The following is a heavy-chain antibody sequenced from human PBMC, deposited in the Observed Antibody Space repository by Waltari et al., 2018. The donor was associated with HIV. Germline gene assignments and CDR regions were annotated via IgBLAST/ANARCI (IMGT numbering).Heavy chain of an antibody. V-gene: IGHV1-3*01. CDR2: ITVASVQT. J-gene: IGHJ4*02. D-gene: IGHD6-19*01. CDR3: AGGSDWLGNVLDF. Sequence: QVQLVQSGPEVKKPGASVKVSCRASGGTFNNYAIHWMRQAPGQGLEWLGCITVASVQTRYSQMLQGRLTFTSDTSESTIFMELNSLKPEDTSVYFCAGGSDWLGNVLDFWGQGTLVTVSS. CDR1: GGTFNNYA.